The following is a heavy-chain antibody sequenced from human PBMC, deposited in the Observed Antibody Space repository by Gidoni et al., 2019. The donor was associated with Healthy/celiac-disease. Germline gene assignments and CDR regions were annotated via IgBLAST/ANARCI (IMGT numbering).Heavy chain of an antibody. V-gene: IGHV3-21*01. D-gene: IGHD6-13*01. Sequence: EVQLVESGGGLVKPWVSLRLACAASGFTFSSYSMTRVRQAPGKGLEWVSSISSSSSYIYYADSVKGRFTISRDNAKNSLYLQMNSLRAEDTAVYYCARGGQLVRGIPNWFDPWGQGTLVTVSS. CDR3: ARGGQLVRGIPNWFDP. CDR2: ISSSSSYI. CDR1: GFTFSSYS. J-gene: IGHJ5*02.